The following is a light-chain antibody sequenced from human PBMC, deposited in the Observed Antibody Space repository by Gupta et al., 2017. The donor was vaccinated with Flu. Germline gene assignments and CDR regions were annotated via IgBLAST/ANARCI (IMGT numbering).Light chain of an antibody. CDR1: SSDVGSYNL. CDR3: CSYAGSSTGVV. CDR2: EGS. Sequence: QSALTQPVSVSGSPGPSITISCTGTSSDVGSYNLVSWYQQHPGKAPKLMIYEGSKRPSGVANRFSGSKSGNTASLTISGLQAEDEADYYCCSYAGSSTGVVFGGGTKLTVL. J-gene: IGLJ2*01. V-gene: IGLV2-23*01.